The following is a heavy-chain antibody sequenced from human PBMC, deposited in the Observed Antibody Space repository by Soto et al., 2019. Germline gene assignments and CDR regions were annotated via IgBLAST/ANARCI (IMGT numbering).Heavy chain of an antibody. CDR3: ATSFGSGRRAFDA. CDR2: FNPILSFS. V-gene: IGHV1-69*02. J-gene: IGHJ4*02. Sequence: QVQLVQSGAEVKKPGSSVKVSWKASGDTFNFYTINWVRLAHGLGLEWMGRFNPILSFSNSALKFQGRVTLTANKSTSTANTVLSSLRSEDTAIYSCATSFGSGRRAFDAWGQGALVTVSS. CDR1: GDTFNFYT. D-gene: IGHD3-10*01.